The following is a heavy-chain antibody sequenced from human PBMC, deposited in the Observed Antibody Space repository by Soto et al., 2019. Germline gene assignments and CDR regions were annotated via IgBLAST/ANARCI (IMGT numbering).Heavy chain of an antibody. CDR1: GLTFSNYA. CDR3: ARAYLGRLPRRADYYYAMDV. Sequence: EVRLLESGGGLVKPGGSLRLSCATSGLTFSNYAMSWVRQAPGGGLEWVSSMSGSSSTTYYADSVRGRFSVSRDNAQNSLYLQMNNLRVDDTAVYYCARAYLGRLPRRADYYYAMDVWGRGTTVTVS. CDR2: MSGSSSTT. D-gene: IGHD1-26*01. J-gene: IGHJ6*02. V-gene: IGHV3-23*01.